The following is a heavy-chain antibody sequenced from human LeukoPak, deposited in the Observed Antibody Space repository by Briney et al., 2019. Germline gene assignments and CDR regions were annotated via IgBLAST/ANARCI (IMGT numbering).Heavy chain of an antibody. CDR1: GFTFSSYN. CDR2: ISSCGSTI. Sequence: TGGSLRLSCAASGFTFSSYNMNWVRQAPGKGLEWVSDISSCGSTIYFADSVKGRFTISRDNAKNSLYLQMNSLRDEDTAVYYCARLEYYYVSGNYYKLFDYWGQGTLVTVCS. V-gene: IGHV3-48*02. D-gene: IGHD3-10*01. J-gene: IGHJ4*02. CDR3: ARLEYYYVSGNYYKLFDY.